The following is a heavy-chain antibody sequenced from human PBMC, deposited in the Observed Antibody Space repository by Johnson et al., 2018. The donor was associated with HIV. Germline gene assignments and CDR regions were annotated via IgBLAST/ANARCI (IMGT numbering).Heavy chain of an antibody. D-gene: IGHD4-23*01. J-gene: IGHJ3*02. CDR1: GFTVSSNY. CDR2: IYSVGGA. Sequence: VQLVESGGGLIQPGGSLRLSCAASGFTVSSNYMSWVRQAPGKGLEWVSVIYSVGGAYYADSVKGRFIISRDNSKNMLYLHMNSLRPEDTAIYYCARVTQQVVRVGSDAFDIWGQGTMVTVSS. V-gene: IGHV3-66*03. CDR3: ARVTQQVVRVGSDAFDI.